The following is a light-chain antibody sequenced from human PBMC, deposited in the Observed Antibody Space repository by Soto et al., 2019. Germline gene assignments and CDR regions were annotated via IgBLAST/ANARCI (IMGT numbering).Light chain of an antibody. J-gene: IGLJ3*02. V-gene: IGLV4-69*01. CDR3: QTWGPGFNWV. CDR1: SGHSSYP. Sequence: QLVLTQSPSASASLGASVKLTCTLSSGHSSYPIAWHQQQPEKGPRYLMKLNSDGSHTKGDGIPDRFSGSSSGAERYLTISSLQSEDEADYYCQTWGPGFNWVFGGGTKVTVL. CDR2: LNSDGSH.